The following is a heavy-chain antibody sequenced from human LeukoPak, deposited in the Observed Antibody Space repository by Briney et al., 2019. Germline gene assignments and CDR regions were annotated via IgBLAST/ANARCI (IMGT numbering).Heavy chain of an antibody. CDR2: INHSGST. CDR3: ARDGFDY. J-gene: IGHJ4*02. Sequence: SETLSLTCAVYGGSFSGYYWSWIRQPPGKGLEWIGEINHSGSTNYNPSLKSRVTISVDTSKNQFSLKLSSVTAADTAVYCCARDGFDYWGQGTLVTVSS. V-gene: IGHV4-34*01. CDR1: GGSFSGYY.